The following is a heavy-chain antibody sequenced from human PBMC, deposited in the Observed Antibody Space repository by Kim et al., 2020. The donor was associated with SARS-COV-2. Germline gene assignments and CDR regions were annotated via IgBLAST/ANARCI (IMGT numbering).Heavy chain of an antibody. CDR3: VVRSFGYDFLTGYSSPRY. CDR2: IKQDGSEK. Sequence: GGSLRLSCAASGFTFSSYWMSWVRQAPGKGLEWVANIKQDGSEKYYVDSVKGRFTISRDNAKNSLYLQMNSLRAEDTAVYYCVVRSFGYDFLTGYSSPRYWGQGTLVTVSS. V-gene: IGHV3-7*01. J-gene: IGHJ4*02. D-gene: IGHD3-9*01. CDR1: GFTFSSYW.